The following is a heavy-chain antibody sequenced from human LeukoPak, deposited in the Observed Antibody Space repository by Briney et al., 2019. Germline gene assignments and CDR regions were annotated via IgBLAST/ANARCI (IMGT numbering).Heavy chain of an antibody. CDR2: IYPADSDT. CDR3: ARRNWNSGYYLDL. J-gene: IGHJ4*02. V-gene: IGHV5-51*01. D-gene: IGHD3-22*01. CDR1: GYNFIYYW. Sequence: GESLKISCEASGYNFIYYWIGWVRQVPGKGLEWMGIIYPADSDTKYSPSFHGQVTISADKSISTAYLQLVNLKPSDTAIYYCARRNWNSGYYLDLWGQGTPVTVSS.